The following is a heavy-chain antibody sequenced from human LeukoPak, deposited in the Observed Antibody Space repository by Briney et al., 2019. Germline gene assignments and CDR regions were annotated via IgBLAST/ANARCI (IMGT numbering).Heavy chain of an antibody. V-gene: IGHV5-10-1*01. CDR1: GYSFTSYW. Sequence: GESLKISCRGSGYSFTSYWITWVRQMPGKGLEWMGRIDPGDSYTNYSPSFQGHVTISTDKSISTAYLQWSPEGLGHRHYCARNLSPALTLKASTRGQ. CDR3: ARNLSPALTLKAST. CDR2: IDPGDSYT. J-gene: IGHJ3*01. D-gene: IGHD4-23*01.